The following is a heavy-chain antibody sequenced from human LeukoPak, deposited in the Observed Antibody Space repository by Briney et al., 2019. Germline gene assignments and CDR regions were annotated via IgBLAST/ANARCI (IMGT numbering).Heavy chain of an antibody. Sequence: GGSLRLSCAASGFTFTNSATTWVRQAPGKGLEWVSTVSGSGGNTYYADSVKGRFTISRDNSENTLYLQMNSLRAQDTAVYYCAKSLAVPGSPDYWGLGTLVTVSS. CDR2: VSGSGGNT. D-gene: IGHD6-19*01. V-gene: IGHV3-23*01. CDR1: GFTFTNSA. CDR3: AKSLAVPGSPDY. J-gene: IGHJ4*02.